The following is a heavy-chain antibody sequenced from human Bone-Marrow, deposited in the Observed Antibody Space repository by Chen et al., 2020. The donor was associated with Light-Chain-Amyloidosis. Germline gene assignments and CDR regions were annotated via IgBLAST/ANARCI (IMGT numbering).Heavy chain of an antibody. CDR2: ISSSSTI. J-gene: IGHJ6*03. CDR1: GLTFSSYS. V-gene: IGHV3-48*01. Sequence: DVRLVESGGGLVQPGGSLRLSCAASGLTFSSYSMNWVRQAPGKGLEWVSYISSSSTIYYADSVKCRFTISRENAKNSLYLQMNSLRAEDTAVYYCAREAARRYYYYYMDVWGKGTTVTVSS. CDR3: AREAARRYYYYYMDV. D-gene: IGHD6-6*01.